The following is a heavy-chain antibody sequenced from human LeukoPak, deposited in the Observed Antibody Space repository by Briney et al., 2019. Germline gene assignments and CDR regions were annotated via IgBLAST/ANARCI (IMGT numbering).Heavy chain of an antibody. D-gene: IGHD3-10*01. CDR1: GGSFSGYY. J-gene: IGHJ6*02. CDR3: AIHAYGSGSYYARYYYYYGMDV. Sequence: SETLSLTCAVYGGSFSGYYWSWIRQPPGKGLEWIGEINHSGSTNYNPSLKSRVTISVDTSKNQFSLKLSSVTAADTAVYYCAIHAYGSGSYYARYYYYYGMDVWGQGTTVTVSS. CDR2: INHSGST. V-gene: IGHV4-34*01.